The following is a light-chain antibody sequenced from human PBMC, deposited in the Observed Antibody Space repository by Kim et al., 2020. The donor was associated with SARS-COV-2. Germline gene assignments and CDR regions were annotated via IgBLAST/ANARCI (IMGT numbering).Light chain of an antibody. CDR1: INNVGNQG. CDR3: SAWDSSLSVWV. Sequence: QAGLTQPPSVSKGLGQTATLTCTGNINNVGNQGAAWLQQHQGHPPKLLSYRNNNRPSGISERFSASRSGDTASLTITGLQPEDETDYYCSAWDSSLSVWVFGGGTKVTVL. J-gene: IGLJ3*02. V-gene: IGLV10-54*04. CDR2: RNN.